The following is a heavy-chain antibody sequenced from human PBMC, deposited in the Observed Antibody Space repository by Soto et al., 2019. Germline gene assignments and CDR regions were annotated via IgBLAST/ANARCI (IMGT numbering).Heavy chain of an antibody. CDR2: IIPIFGTA. Sequence: QVQLVQSGAEVKKPGSSVKVSCKASGGTFSSYAISWVRQAPGQGLEWMGGIIPIFGTANYAQKFQGRGTITVDESTSTAYMELSRLRSEDTAVYYCASGLDILTGSGGLSRYYYYCGMDVWGQGTTVTVSS. CDR3: ASGLDILTGSGGLSRYYYYCGMDV. CDR1: GGTFSSYA. D-gene: IGHD3-9*01. J-gene: IGHJ6*02. V-gene: IGHV1-69*01.